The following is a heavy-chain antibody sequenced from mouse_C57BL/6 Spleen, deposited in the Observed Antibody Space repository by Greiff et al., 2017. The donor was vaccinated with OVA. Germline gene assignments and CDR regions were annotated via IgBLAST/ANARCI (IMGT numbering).Heavy chain of an antibody. CDR1: GYTFTSYW. CDR3: TKRNFDD. V-gene: IGHV1-64*01. CDR2: IHPNSGST. J-gene: IGHJ2*01. Sequence: QVQLQQPGAELVKPGASVKLSCKASGYTFTSYWMHWVKQRPGHGLEWIGMIHPNSGSTNYNEQFKSKATLTVDKSSSTAYMQLSSLTSRGTAVDYCTKRNFDDWGTGTTLTVAS.